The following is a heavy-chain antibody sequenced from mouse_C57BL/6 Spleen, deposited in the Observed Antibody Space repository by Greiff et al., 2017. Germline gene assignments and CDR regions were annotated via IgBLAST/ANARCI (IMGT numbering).Heavy chain of an antibody. J-gene: IGHJ2*01. D-gene: IGHD1-1*01. Sequence: QVQLQQSGAELVKPGASVKISCKASGYAFSSSWMNWVKQRPGKGLEWIGRIYPGDGDTNYNGKFKGKATLTADKSSSTAYMQLSSLTSEDAAVYFCARDYDGSRWDYWGQGTTLTVSS. CDR1: GYAFSSSW. V-gene: IGHV1-80*01. CDR3: ARDYDGSRWDY. CDR2: IYPGDGDT.